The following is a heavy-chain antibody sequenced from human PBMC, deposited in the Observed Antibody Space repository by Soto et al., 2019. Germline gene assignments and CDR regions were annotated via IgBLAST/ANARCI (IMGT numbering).Heavy chain of an antibody. CDR1: GYTFTSYA. J-gene: IGHJ4*02. V-gene: IGHV1-3*01. CDR2: INAGNGNT. D-gene: IGHD4-17*01. CDR3: ARGLAGDYDN. Sequence: ASVKVSCKASGYTFTSYAMHWVRQAPGQRLEWMGWINAGNGNTKYSQKFQGRVTMNTDTSTSTAYMELRSLRSDDTAVYYCARGLAGDYDNWGQGTLVTVSS.